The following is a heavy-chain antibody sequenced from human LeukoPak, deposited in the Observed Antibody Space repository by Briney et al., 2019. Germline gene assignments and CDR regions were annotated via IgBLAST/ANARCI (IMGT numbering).Heavy chain of an antibody. CDR2: ISSGSTTT. CDR1: GSTFNTDA. J-gene: IGHJ4*02. Sequence: GGSLRLSCAASGSTFNTDAMTWVRQAPGNRLEWISYISSGSTTTYYADSVRGQFTVSRDNTMKSLYLQMNSLRAEDTAIYYCVRDLYYDSVSWGQGTLVTVSS. V-gene: IGHV3-48*03. D-gene: IGHD3-22*01. CDR3: VRDLYYDSVS.